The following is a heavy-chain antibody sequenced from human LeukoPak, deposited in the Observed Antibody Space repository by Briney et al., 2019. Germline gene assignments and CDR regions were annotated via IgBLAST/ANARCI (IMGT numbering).Heavy chain of an antibody. CDR1: GFTFSSYW. Sequence: GGSLRLSCEASGFTFSSYWMSWVRQAPGKGLEWVANIKQDGSEKYYVDSVKGRFTISRDNAKNSLYLQMNSLRAEDTAVYYCARDQGSLDYWGQGTLVTVSS. CDR3: ARDQGSLDY. J-gene: IGHJ4*02. V-gene: IGHV3-7*03. CDR2: IKQDGSEK.